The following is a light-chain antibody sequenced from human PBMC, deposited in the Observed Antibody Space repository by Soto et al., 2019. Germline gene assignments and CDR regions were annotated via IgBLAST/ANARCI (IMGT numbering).Light chain of an antibody. CDR1: SSNIGAGYD. CDR3: QSYDSSLSGFVV. CDR2: GNS. V-gene: IGLV1-40*01. Sequence: QSVLTQPPSVSGAPGQRVTISCTGSSSNIGAGYDVHWYQQLPGTAPKLLIYGNSNRPSGVPDRFSGSKSGTSASLAITGLXXXXXXXYYCQSYDSSLSGFVVFGGGTKL. J-gene: IGLJ2*01.